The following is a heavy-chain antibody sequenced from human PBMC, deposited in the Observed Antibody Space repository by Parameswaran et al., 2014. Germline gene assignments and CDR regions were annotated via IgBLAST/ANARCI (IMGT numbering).Heavy chain of an antibody. J-gene: IGHJ6*02. Sequence: WIRQPPGKGLEWVAVISYDGSNKYYADSVKGRFTISRDNSKNTLYLQMNSLRAEDTAVYYCARDRGSCSPWCSGMDVWGQGTTVTVSS. D-gene: IGHD2-15*01. CDR2: ISYDGSNK. V-gene: IGHV3-30-3*01. CDR3: ARDRGSCSPWCSGMDV.